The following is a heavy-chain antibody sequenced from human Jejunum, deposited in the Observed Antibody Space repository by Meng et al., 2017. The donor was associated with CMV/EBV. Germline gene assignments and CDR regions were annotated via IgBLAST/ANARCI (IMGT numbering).Heavy chain of an antibody. CDR2: INHSGST. CDR3: ARVGGAQHGDFDF. CDR1: GESFSGYY. V-gene: IGHV4-34*01. J-gene: IGHJ4*02. Sequence: HLQQLGSGLLKPSETLSLTCTVYGESFSGYYWTWIRQPPGKGLEWIGEINHSGSTNYNPSLKSRVTILVDTSKRQFSLRLSFVTAADTAVYYCARVGGAQHGDFDFWGQGTLVTVSS. D-gene: IGHD4-17*01.